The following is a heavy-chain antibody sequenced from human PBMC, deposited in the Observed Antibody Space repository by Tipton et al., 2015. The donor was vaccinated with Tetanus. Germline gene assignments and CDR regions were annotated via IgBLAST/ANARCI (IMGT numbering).Heavy chain of an antibody. V-gene: IGHV4-59*08. CDR2: IYYSGST. D-gene: IGHD3-3*01. J-gene: IGHJ6*02. CDR3: ARHKNFWSGLGYYYYYGMDV. CDR1: GGSISSYY. Sequence: TLSLTCTVSGGSISSYYWSWIRQPPGKGLEWIGYIYYSGSTNYNPSLKSRVTISVDTSKNQSSLKLSSVTAADTAVYYCARHKNFWSGLGYYYYYGMDVWGQGTTVTVSS.